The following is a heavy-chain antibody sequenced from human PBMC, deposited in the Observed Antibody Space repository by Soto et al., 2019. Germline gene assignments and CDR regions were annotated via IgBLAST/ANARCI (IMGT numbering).Heavy chain of an antibody. J-gene: IGHJ4*02. CDR1: GGSISSGDYY. V-gene: IGHV4-30-4*01. D-gene: IGHD4-17*01. Sequence: QVQLPESGPGLVKPSQTLSLTCTVSGGSISSGDYYWSWIRQPPGKGLEWIGYIYYSGSTYYNPSLKSRVTIPVDTSKTQFSLKLSSVTAADTAVYYCASRATTVTTGDYWGQGTLVTVSS. CDR2: IYYSGST. CDR3: ASRATTVTTGDY.